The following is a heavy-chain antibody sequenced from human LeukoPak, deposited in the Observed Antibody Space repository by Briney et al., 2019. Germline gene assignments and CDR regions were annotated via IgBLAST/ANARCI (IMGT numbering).Heavy chain of an antibody. CDR2: ISSSSSYI. CDR3: ARRRYNWNAIDY. Sequence: GGSLRLSCAASGFTFSSYSMNWVRQAPGKGLEWVSPISSSSSYIYYADSVKGRITISRDNAKNSLYLQMNSLRAEDTAVYYCARRRYNWNAIDYWGQGTLVTVSS. V-gene: IGHV3-21*04. J-gene: IGHJ4*02. D-gene: IGHD1-20*01. CDR1: GFTFSSYS.